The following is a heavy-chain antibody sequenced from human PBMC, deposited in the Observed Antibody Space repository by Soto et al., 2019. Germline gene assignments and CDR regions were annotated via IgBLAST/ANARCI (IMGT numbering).Heavy chain of an antibody. Sequence: QVQLVQSGAEVKKPGASVKVSCKASGYTFTSYGISWVRQAPGQGLEWMGWISAYNGNTNYAQKLQGRVTMTTDSSTSTAYRELRSVRSDDTTVYYCARATLWARSGHGAFDIWGHGTMVTVSS. CDR1: GYTFTSYG. CDR3: ARATLWARSGHGAFDI. D-gene: IGHD2-21*01. J-gene: IGHJ3*02. CDR2: ISAYNGNT. V-gene: IGHV1-18*01.